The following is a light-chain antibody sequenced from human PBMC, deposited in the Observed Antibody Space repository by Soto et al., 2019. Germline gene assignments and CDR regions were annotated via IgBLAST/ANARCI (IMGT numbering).Light chain of an antibody. CDR3: MQARQTPPIT. J-gene: IGKJ5*01. CDR2: LGS. CDR1: QSLLHSNGYNY. V-gene: IGKV2-28*01. Sequence: DIVMTQSPLSLPVTPGEPASISCRSSQSLLHSNGYNYLDWYLQKPGQSPQLLIYLGSNRASGVPDRFSGSGSGTDFTLEISRVEAKDVGVYYCMQARQTPPITFGQGTRLEIK.